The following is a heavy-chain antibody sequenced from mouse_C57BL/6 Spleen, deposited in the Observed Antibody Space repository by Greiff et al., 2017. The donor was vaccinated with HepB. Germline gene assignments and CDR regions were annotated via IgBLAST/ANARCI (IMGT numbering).Heavy chain of an antibody. CDR3: TYSNSFAY. Sequence: VQLKQSGAELVRPGASVKLSCTASGFNIKDDYMHWVKQRPEQGLEWIGWIDPENGDTEYASKFQGKATITAATSSNTAYLQLSSLTSEDTAVYYCTYSNSFAYWGQGTLVTVSA. CDR2: IDPENGDT. D-gene: IGHD2-5*01. CDR1: GFNIKDDY. V-gene: IGHV14-4*01. J-gene: IGHJ3*01.